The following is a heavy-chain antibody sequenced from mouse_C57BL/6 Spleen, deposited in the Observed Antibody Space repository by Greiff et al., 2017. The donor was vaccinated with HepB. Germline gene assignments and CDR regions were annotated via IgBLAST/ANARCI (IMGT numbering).Heavy chain of an antibody. Sequence: DVHLVESGGGLVKPGGSLKLSCAASGFTFSSYTMSWVRQTPEKRLEWVATISGGGGNTYYPDSVKGRFTISRDNAKNTLYLQMSSLRSEDTALYYCARRYGSSASAYWGQGTLVTVSA. J-gene: IGHJ3*01. V-gene: IGHV5-9*01. CDR3: ARRYGSSASAY. CDR1: GFTFSSYT. D-gene: IGHD1-1*01. CDR2: ISGGGGNT.